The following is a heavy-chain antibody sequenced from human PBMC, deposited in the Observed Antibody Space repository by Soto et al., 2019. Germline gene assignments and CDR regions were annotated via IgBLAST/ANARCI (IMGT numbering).Heavy chain of an antibody. CDR1: GGSVSSNSAG. Sequence: SQTLSLTCAISGGSVSSNSAGWNWIRQSPSRGLDWLGRTHYRSKWYNDYAVSVKSRITISPDTSKNQFSLQLNSVTPEDTAVYYCARDRYETVAGSLDYYYYGMDVWGQGTTVTVSS. V-gene: IGHV6-1*01. J-gene: IGHJ6*02. CDR2: THYRSKWYN. CDR3: ARDRYETVAGSLDYYYYGMDV. D-gene: IGHD6-19*01.